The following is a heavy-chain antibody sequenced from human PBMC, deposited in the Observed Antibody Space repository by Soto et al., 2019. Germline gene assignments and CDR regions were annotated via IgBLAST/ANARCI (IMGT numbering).Heavy chain of an antibody. D-gene: IGHD2-8*01. CDR2: IYPGDSDT. CDR3: ARRERRYCTNGVCYYFDY. J-gene: IGHJ4*02. CDR1: GYSFTSYW. Sequence: PGESLKISCKGSGYSFTSYWIGWVRQMPGKGLEWMGIIYPGDSDTRYSPSFQGQVTISADKSISTAYLQWSSLKASDTAMYYCARRERRYCTNGVCYYFDYWGQGTLVTVSS. V-gene: IGHV5-51*01.